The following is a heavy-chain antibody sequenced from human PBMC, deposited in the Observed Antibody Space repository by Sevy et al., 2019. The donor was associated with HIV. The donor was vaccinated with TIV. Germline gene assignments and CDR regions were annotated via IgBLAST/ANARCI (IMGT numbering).Heavy chain of an antibody. D-gene: IGHD1-26*01. Sequence: ASVKVSCKASGYTFTNYHITWVRQAPGQGLEWMGWITPNNGNTEYVQRLQGRVTMTTDTSTSTAYMALRNLKSDDTAVYYCARAPSGSQGPGQYFHHWGQGTLVTVSS. V-gene: IGHV1-18*01. CDR2: ITPNNGNT. CDR1: GYTFTNYH. J-gene: IGHJ1*01. CDR3: ARAPSGSQGPGQYFHH.